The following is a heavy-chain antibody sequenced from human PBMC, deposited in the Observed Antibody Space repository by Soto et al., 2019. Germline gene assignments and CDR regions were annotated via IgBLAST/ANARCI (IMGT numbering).Heavy chain of an antibody. J-gene: IGHJ6*02. V-gene: IGHV4-39*01. CDR3: ARQVDTAMVLMPEPGDYYGMDV. Sequence: QLQLQESGPGLVKPSETLSLTCTVSGGSISSSSYYWGWIRQPPGKGLEWIGSIYYSGCTYYNPSLKSRVTISVDTFKNQCSLKLSSVTAADTAVYYCARQVDTAMVLMPEPGDYYGMDVWGQGTTLTVSS. CDR1: GGSISSSSYY. CDR2: IYYSGCT. D-gene: IGHD5-18*01.